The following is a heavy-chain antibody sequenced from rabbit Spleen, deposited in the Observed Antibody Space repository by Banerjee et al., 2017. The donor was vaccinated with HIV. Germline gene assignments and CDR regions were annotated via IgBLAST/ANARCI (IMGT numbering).Heavy chain of an antibody. V-gene: IGHV1S40*01. CDR2: IYTGTGNT. CDR3: ARTHNPDVTYFKL. Sequence: QSLEESGGDLVKPGASLTLTCKASGFDFSSNYWICWVRQAPGKGLEWIASIYTGTGNTYYASWAKGRFTISKTSSTTVTLQMTSLTAADTATYFCARTHNPDVTYFKLWGQGTLVTVS. CDR1: GFDFSSNYW. J-gene: IGHJ4*01. D-gene: IGHD7-1*01.